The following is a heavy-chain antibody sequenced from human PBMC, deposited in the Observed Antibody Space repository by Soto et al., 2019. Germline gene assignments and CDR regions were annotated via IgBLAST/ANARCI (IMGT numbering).Heavy chain of an antibody. CDR1: GFTFSSDW. CDR3: ARGIQQLDS. J-gene: IGHJ6*02. Sequence: EVQLVESGGGLVQPGGSLRLSCAASGFTFSSDWMTWVRQAPGKGLEWVANIKEDGSEKYYVDSVKGRFTISRDNAEKSLYLQMNSLRAEDTAGDYCARGIQQLDSWGQGTTVTVSS. CDR2: IKEDGSEK. D-gene: IGHD6-13*01. V-gene: IGHV3-7*03.